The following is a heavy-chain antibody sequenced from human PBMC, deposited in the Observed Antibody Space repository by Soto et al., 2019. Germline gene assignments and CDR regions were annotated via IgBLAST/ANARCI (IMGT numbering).Heavy chain of an antibody. V-gene: IGHV2-5*02. J-gene: IGHJ4*02. CDR3: AKKGGGDYVLGY. Sequence: QITLKESGPTLVKPTQTLTLTCTFSGFSLSTNGVGVGWIRQPPGKALEWLALIYWDDSTHYSPSLKSRLTITKDTSRNQVVLTMTNMDPVDTATYYCAKKGGGDYVLGYWGQGTLVTVSS. CDR2: IYWDDST. CDR1: GFSLSTNGVG. D-gene: IGHD4-17*01.